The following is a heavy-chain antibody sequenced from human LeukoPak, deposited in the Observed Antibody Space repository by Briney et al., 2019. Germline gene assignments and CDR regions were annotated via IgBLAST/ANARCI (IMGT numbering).Heavy chain of an antibody. CDR1: GFTFSSYG. CDR2: TWYDGSNK. D-gene: IGHD2-21*02. V-gene: IGHV3-33*01. J-gene: IGHJ4*02. Sequence: GGSLRLSCAASGFTFSSYGMHWVRQAPGKGLEWVAVTWYDGSNKFHADSVKGRFTISRDISKNTLYLQMNSLRAEDTAVYYCARDTSLGDLRFDYWGQGTLVTVSS. CDR3: ARDTSLGDLRFDY.